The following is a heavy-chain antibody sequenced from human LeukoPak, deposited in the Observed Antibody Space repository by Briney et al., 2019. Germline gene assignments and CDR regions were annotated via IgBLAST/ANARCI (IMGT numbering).Heavy chain of an antibody. CDR3: ARHTKRWLQLGAFDI. V-gene: IGHV4-59*08. D-gene: IGHD5-12*01. CDR2: IYYSGST. CDR1: GGSISSYY. Sequence: SETLSLTCTVSGGSISSYYWSWIRQPPGKGLEWIGDIYYSGSTIYNPSLKSRVTISVDTSKNQFSLKLSSVSAADTAVYYCARHTKRWLQLGAFDIWGQGTMVTVSS. J-gene: IGHJ3*02.